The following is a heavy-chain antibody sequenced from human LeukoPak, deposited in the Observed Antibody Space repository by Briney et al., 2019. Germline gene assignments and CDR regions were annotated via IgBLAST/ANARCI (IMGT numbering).Heavy chain of an antibody. D-gene: IGHD6-19*01. CDR1: GYTLPEFA. V-gene: IGHV1-24*01. CDR2: FDPEEGKT. CDR3: ATELAGWATVAK. J-gene: IGHJ4*02. Sequence: ASVKVSCKASGYTLPEFAMHWVRQAPGKGLEWMGGFDPEEGKTIYAQKFQGRVTMTVDKSTDTAYMELSRLKSEDTAVYYCATELAGWATVAKWGQGTLVTVSS.